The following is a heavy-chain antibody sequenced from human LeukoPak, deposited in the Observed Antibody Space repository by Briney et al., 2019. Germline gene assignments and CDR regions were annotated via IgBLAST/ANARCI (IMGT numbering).Heavy chain of an antibody. D-gene: IGHD5-18*01. CDR3: AGGYSYALYYFDY. Sequence: SVRVSCKASGGTFSSYAISWVRQAPGQGLEWMGGIIPIFGTANYAQKFQGRVTITADESTSTAYMELSSLRSEDTAVYYCAGGYSYALYYFDYWGQGTLVTVSS. CDR2: IIPIFGTA. CDR1: GGTFSSYA. V-gene: IGHV1-69*13. J-gene: IGHJ4*02.